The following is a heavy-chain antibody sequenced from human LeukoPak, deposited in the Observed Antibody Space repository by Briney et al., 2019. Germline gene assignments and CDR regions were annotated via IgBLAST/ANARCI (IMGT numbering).Heavy chain of an antibody. D-gene: IGHD3-16*02. CDR1: GYSISSGYY. V-gene: IGHV4-38-2*01. CDR3: ARGVRLGELSLFYFDY. J-gene: IGHJ4*02. Sequence: SETLSLTCAVSGYSISSGYYWGWIRQPPGKGLEWVGSIYYSGTPYYNPSLKSRVTISVDTSKNRFSLKLSSVTAADTAVYYCARGVRLGELSLFYFDYWGQGTLVTVSS. CDR2: IYYSGTP.